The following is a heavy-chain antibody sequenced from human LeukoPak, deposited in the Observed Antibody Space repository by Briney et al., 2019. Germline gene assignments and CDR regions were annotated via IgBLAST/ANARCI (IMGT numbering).Heavy chain of an antibody. CDR3: AKPFLGSGWTPYYFDY. Sequence: GGSLRLSCAASGLTFSSYAMSWARQAPGKGLEWVSAISGSGGSTYYADSVKGRFTISRDNSKNTLYLQMNSLRAEDTAVYYCAKPFLGSGWTPYYFDYWGQGTLVTVSS. D-gene: IGHD6-19*01. CDR1: GLTFSSYA. V-gene: IGHV3-23*01. CDR2: ISGSGGST. J-gene: IGHJ4*02.